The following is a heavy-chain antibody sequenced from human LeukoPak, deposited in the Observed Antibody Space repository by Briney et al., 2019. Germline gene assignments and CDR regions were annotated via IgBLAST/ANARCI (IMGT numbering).Heavy chain of an antibody. Sequence: SETLSLTCSVSGGSISSYYWSWIRQPPGKGLEWIGYIYYSGSTNYNPSLKSRVTISVDTSKNQFSLKLSSVTAADTAVYYCARSKTPPYYYGMDVWGQGTTVTVSS. CDR2: IYYSGST. CDR3: ARSKTPPYYYGMDV. CDR1: GGSISSYY. V-gene: IGHV4-59*01. J-gene: IGHJ6*02.